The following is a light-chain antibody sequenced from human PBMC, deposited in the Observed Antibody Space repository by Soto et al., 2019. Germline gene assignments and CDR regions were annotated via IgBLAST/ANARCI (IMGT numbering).Light chain of an antibody. Sequence: EIVLTQSPGTLSLSPGERATLSCRASQSVSSNYLAWFQQKPGQAPRLLIYGASSRATGIPDRFSGSGSGTDFTLTISRLEPADFAVYYCQQYGRSPLTFGGGTKVEIK. CDR2: GAS. V-gene: IGKV3-20*01. CDR3: QQYGRSPLT. CDR1: QSVSSNY. J-gene: IGKJ4*01.